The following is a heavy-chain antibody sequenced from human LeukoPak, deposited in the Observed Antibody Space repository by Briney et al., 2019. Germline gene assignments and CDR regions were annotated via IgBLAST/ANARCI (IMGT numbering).Heavy chain of an antibody. CDR1: GFTFSSYG. D-gene: IGHD3-22*01. Sequence: GGSLRLSCAASGFTFSSYGMHWVRQAPGKGLEWVAVIWYDGSNKYYGDSVKGRFTISRDNSKNTLYLQMNSLRAEDTAVYYCARDSDDSSGYYLGYFDYWGQGTLVTVSS. J-gene: IGHJ4*02. CDR2: IWYDGSNK. CDR3: ARDSDDSSGYYLGYFDY. V-gene: IGHV3-33*01.